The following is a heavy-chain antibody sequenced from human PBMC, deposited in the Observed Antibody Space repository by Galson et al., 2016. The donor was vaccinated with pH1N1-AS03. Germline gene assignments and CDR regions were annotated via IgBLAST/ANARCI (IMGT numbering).Heavy chain of an antibody. J-gene: IGHJ4*02. CDR1: GFTFSSYW. D-gene: IGHD2/OR15-2a*01. CDR3: ADPFGLP. CDR2: IDSDGSNT. Sequence: LRLSCAASGFTFSSYWMHWVRHLPGKGLVWVSGIDSDGSNTYYADSVRGRFTISRDNAKSTLYLQMNSLRAEDTALYYCADPFGLPWGQGTLITVSS. V-gene: IGHV3-74*01.